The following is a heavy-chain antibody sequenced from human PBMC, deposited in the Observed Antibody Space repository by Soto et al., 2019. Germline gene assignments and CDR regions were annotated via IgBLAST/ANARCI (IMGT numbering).Heavy chain of an antibody. J-gene: IGHJ4*02. V-gene: IGHV4-31*03. CDR3: ARESVRGVITSSPEWYFDY. D-gene: IGHD3-10*01. CDR1: GGSISSGGYY. CDR2: IYYSGST. Sequence: SETLSLTCTVSGGSISSGGYYWSWIRQHPGKGLEWIGYIYYSGSTYYNPSLKSRVTISVDTSKNQFSLKLISVTAADTAVYYCARESVRGVITSSPEWYFDYWGQGTLVTVSS.